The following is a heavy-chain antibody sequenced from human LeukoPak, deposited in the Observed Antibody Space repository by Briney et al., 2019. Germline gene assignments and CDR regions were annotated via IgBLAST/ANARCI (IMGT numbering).Heavy chain of an antibody. CDR2: INHSGST. V-gene: IGHV4-34*01. D-gene: IGHD5-12*01. CDR1: GGSFSGYY. Sequence: SETLSLTCAVYGGSFSGYYWSWIRQPPGKGLEWLGEINHSGSTNYNPSLKSRVTISVDTSKNQFSLKLSSVTAADTAVYYCARGLRRWLRDPFDYWGQGTLVTVSS. CDR3: ARGLRRWLRDPFDY. J-gene: IGHJ4*02.